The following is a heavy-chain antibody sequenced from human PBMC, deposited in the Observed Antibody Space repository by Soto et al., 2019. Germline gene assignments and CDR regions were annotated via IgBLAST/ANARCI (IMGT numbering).Heavy chain of an antibody. D-gene: IGHD3-9*01. CDR2: IIPIFGTA. Sequence: QVQLVQSGAEVKKPGSSVKVSCKASGGTFSSYAISWVRQAPGQGLEWMGGIIPIFGTANYAQKFQGRVTITADESPRTAYMELSSLRSEDTAVYYCARSVLRYFDWLLSRYYYGMDVWGQGTTVTVSS. V-gene: IGHV1-69*12. CDR1: GGTFSSYA. J-gene: IGHJ6*02. CDR3: ARSVLRYFDWLLSRYYYGMDV.